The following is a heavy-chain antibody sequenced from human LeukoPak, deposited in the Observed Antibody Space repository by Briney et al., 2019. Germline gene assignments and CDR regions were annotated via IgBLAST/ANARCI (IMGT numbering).Heavy chain of an antibody. V-gene: IGHV4-61*02. CDR2: IYTSGST. CDR1: GGSISSGSYY. D-gene: IGHD3-16*01. J-gene: IGHJ6*03. Sequence: PSQTLSLTCTVSGGSISSGSYYWSWIRQPAGKGLEWIGRIYTSGSTNYNPSLKSRVTISVDTSKNQFSLKLSSVTAADTAVYYCARDGIRDYYYYYMDVWGKGTTVTVSS. CDR3: ARDGIRDYYYYYMDV.